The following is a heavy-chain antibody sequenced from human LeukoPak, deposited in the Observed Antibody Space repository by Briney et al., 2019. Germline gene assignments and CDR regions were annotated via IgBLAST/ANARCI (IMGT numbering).Heavy chain of an antibody. J-gene: IGHJ4*02. CDR3: ARDPRPRLTYVWEIYFDY. CDR2: ISAYNGNT. Sequence: GASVKVSCKASGYTFTSYGISWVRQAPGQGLEWMGWISAYNGNTNYAQKLQGRVTMTTDTSTSTAYMELRSLRSDDTAVYYCARDPRPRLTYVWEIYFDYWGQGTLVTVSS. D-gene: IGHD3-16*01. V-gene: IGHV1-18*01. CDR1: GYTFTSYG.